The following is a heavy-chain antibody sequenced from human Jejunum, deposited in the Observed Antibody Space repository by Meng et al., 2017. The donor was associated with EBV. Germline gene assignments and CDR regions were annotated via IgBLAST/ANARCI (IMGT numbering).Heavy chain of an antibody. D-gene: IGHD3-10*01. CDR1: GCIFSSYA. Sequence: EVQLLESGGGLVQPGGSVRLSCAASGCIFSSYAMSWVRQVPGKGLEWVSGFSGTRGTGFTTYYADSVKGRFTISRDNSQSTLYLQMSNLRVEDTAVYYCAKDEDYYDSGNYYDALDLWGQGTMVTVSS. V-gene: IGHV3-23*01. J-gene: IGHJ3*01. CDR3: AKDEDYYDSGNYYDALDL. CDR2: FSGTRGTGFTT.